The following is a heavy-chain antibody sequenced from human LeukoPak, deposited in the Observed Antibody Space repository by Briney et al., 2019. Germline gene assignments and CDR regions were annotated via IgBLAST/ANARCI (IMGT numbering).Heavy chain of an antibody. V-gene: IGHV3-23*01. J-gene: IGHJ4*02. CDR1: GLMFSNHW. CDR3: AKEIWPTVTTPGHTHFDY. Sequence: GGSLRLSCAASGLMFSNHWMSWVRQAPGKGLEWVSAFSGSGVSTHYADSVKGRFTISRDNSKSTLCLQMNSLRAKDTAVYYCAKEIWPTVTTPGHTHFDYWGQGTLVTVSS. D-gene: IGHD4-17*01. CDR2: FSGSGVST.